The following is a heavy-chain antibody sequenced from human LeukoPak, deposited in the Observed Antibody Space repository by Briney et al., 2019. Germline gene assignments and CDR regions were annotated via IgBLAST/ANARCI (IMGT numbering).Heavy chain of an antibody. J-gene: IGHJ6*02. Sequence: GGSLRLSCAASGFTFSSYAMSWVRQAPGKGLEWVSAISGSGGSTYYADSVKGRFTISRDNSKNTLYLQMNSLRAEDTAVYYCAKDRSVLDGSYYYYYGMDVWGQGTTVTVFS. D-gene: IGHD3/OR15-3a*01. CDR1: GFTFSSYA. V-gene: IGHV3-23*01. CDR3: AKDRSVLDGSYYYYYGMDV. CDR2: ISGSGGST.